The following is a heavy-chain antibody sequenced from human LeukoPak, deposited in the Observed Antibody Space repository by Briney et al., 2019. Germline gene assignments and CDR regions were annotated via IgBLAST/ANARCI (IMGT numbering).Heavy chain of an antibody. CDR3: ARGTMTTVTYYFDY. J-gene: IGHJ4*02. V-gene: IGHV4-34*01. CDR2: INHSGST. Sequence: PSETLSLTCAVYGGSFSGYYWSWLRQPPGKGLVWIGEINHSGSTNSNPTLKRRFTISVDTSKNQFSLKLSSVTAADTAVYYCARGTMTTVTYYFDYWGQGTLVTVSS. CDR1: GGSFSGYY. D-gene: IGHD4-17*01.